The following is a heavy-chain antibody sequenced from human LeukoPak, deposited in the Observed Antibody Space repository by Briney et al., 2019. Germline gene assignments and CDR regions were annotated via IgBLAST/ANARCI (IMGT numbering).Heavy chain of an antibody. CDR3: ARDVGNYYYDSSGYYFSGFDY. V-gene: IGHV3-30-3*01. D-gene: IGHD3-22*01. Sequence: GGSLRLSCAASGFTFSSYAMHWVRQAPGKGLEWVAVISYDGSNKYYADSVKGRFTLSRDNSKNTLYLQMNSLRAEDTAVYYCARDVGNYYYDSSGYYFSGFDYWGQGTLVTVSS. CDR2: ISYDGSNK. J-gene: IGHJ4*02. CDR1: GFTFSSYA.